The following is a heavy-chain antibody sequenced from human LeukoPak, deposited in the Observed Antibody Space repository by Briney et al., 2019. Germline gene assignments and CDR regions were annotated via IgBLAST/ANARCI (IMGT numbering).Heavy chain of an antibody. V-gene: IGHV3-7*01. CDR3: ARPPLGYCTGGSCSFGP. D-gene: IGHD2-15*01. Sequence: PGGSLRLSCVDSGFSFTNYWMSWVRQAPGKGLEWVATIKQDGSQKYYVDSVKGRFTISRDNAKNSLYLQMSSLSGEDTAVYHCARPPLGYCTGGSCSFGPWGQGTLVTVSS. CDR1: GFSFTNYW. CDR2: IKQDGSQK. J-gene: IGHJ5*02.